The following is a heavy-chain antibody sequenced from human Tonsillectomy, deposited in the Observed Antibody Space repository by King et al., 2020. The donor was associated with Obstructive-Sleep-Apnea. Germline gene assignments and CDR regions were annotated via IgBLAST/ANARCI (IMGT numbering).Heavy chain of an antibody. J-gene: IGHJ4*02. CDR1: GYSISSGYY. Sequence: VQLQESGPGLVKPSETLSLTCTVSGYSISSGYYWGWIRQPPGKGLEWIGSIYHSGSTYYNPSLKSRVTISVDTSKNQFSLKLSSVTAADTAVYYCARDRVELRGAADYWGQGTLVTVSS. CDR2: IYHSGST. D-gene: IGHD1-26*01. V-gene: IGHV4-38-2*02. CDR3: ARDRVELRGAADY.